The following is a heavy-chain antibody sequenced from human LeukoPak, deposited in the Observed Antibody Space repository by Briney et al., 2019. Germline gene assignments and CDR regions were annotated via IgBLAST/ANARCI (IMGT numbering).Heavy chain of an antibody. CDR2: INHCGST. CDR3: ARAKIWFGELLYPRCDY. D-gene: IGHD3-10*01. V-gene: IGHV4-34*01. CDR1: GVSLSGYH. Sequence: SETLSLPCAVYGVSLSGYHWSWIRQPTGKGLEWIGEINHCGSTKYNPSLKSRVHKQVDTSKNKLPLKVSSVTSPHTAVYYWARAKIWFGELLYPRCDYWGQGTLVSVCS. J-gene: IGHJ4*02.